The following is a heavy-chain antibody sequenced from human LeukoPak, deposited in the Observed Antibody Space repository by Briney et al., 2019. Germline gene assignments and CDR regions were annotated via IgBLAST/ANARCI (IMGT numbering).Heavy chain of an antibody. V-gene: IGHV3-23*01. CDR1: GFTFSSYA. CDR3: AKDKDVWGSYRSPDY. D-gene: IGHD3-16*02. J-gene: IGHJ4*02. CDR2: ISGSGGST. Sequence: GGSLRLSCAATGFTFSSYAMSWVRQAPGKGLEWISSISGSGGSTYYADSVKGRFTISRDNSKNTLYLQMNSLRAEDTAVYYCAKDKDVWGSYRSPDYWGQGTLVTVSS.